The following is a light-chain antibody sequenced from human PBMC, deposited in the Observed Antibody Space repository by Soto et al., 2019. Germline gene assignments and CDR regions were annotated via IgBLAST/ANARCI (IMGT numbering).Light chain of an antibody. CDR2: DAS. Sequence: DIQMTQSPSSLSASVGDRVTIPCQASQDISNYLNWYQQKPGKAPKLLIYDASNLETGVPSRFSGSGSGTDFTFTISSLQPEDIVTYYCQQYDNLSITFGQGTRLEIK. CDR1: QDISNY. CDR3: QQYDNLSIT. V-gene: IGKV1-33*01. J-gene: IGKJ5*01.